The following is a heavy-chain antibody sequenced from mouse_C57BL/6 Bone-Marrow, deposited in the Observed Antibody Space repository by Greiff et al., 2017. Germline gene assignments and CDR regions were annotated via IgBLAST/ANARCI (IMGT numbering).Heavy chain of an antibody. CDR3: ARAPSWVYIDY. V-gene: IGHV1-63*01. Sequence: QVQLQQSGAELVRPGASVKLSCKASGYTFTNYWMRWAKQRPGHGLEWIGDIYPGGGYTNYNEKFKGKAPLTADKSSSTAYMQFSSLTSEYSAIYYWARAPSWVYIDYWGQGTTLTVSS. J-gene: IGHJ2*01. CDR1: GYTFTNYW. CDR2: IYPGGGYT. D-gene: IGHD4-1*01.